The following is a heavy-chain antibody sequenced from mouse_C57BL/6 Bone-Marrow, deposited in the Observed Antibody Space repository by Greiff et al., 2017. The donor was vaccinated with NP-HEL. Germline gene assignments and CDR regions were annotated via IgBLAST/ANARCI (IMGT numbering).Heavy chain of an antibody. Sequence: EVKVVESGGGLVKPGGSLKLSCAASGFTFSSYAMSWVRQTPEKRLEWVATISDGGSYTYYPDNVKGRFTISRDNAKNNLYLQMSQLKSEDTAMYYCARDRGYYGSSKYFDVWGTGTTVTVSS. V-gene: IGHV5-4*01. CDR1: GFTFSSYA. J-gene: IGHJ1*03. CDR3: ARDRGYYGSSKYFDV. CDR2: ISDGGSYT. D-gene: IGHD1-1*01.